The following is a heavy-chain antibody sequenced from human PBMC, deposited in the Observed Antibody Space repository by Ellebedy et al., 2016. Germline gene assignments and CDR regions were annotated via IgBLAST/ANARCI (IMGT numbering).Heavy chain of an antibody. Sequence: GESLKISXAASGFTFSSYGMHWVRQAPGKGLEWVAVISYDGSNKYSADSVKGRFTISRDNSKNTLSLQMNSLRAEDTAVYYCAKGSDDDILIFDSWGQGTLVTVSS. J-gene: IGHJ4*02. CDR3: AKGSDDDILIFDS. CDR1: GFTFSSYG. V-gene: IGHV3-30*18. CDR2: ISYDGSNK. D-gene: IGHD3-9*01.